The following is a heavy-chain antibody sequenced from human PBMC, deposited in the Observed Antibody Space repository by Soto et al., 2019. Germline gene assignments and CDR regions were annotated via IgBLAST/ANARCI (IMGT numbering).Heavy chain of an antibody. V-gene: IGHV4-59*01. J-gene: IGHJ5*02. CDR3: ARESSGDHNHNGFDP. CDR1: GGSLSPYY. D-gene: IGHD1-20*01. Sequence: QVQLQESGPGLVKPSETLSLTCTVSGGSLSPYYWSWVRQPPGKGLEWIGFIWFTGTTTYNPSLRSRVTMSVDTSKNKLSLALNSVTAADTAVYYCARESSGDHNHNGFDPWGQGTLVTVSA. CDR2: IWFTGTT.